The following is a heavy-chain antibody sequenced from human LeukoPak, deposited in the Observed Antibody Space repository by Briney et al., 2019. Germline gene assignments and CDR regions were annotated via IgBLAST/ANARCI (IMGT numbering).Heavy chain of an antibody. Sequence: ASVKVSCKASGYTFTSYDINWVRQATGQGFEWMGWMNPNSGNTGYAQKFQGRVTMTRNTSISTAYMELSSLRSEDTAVYYCARWVIDHSGWIYYYYGMDVWGQGTTVTVSS. CDR2: MNPNSGNT. J-gene: IGHJ6*02. D-gene: IGHD6-19*01. CDR1: GYTFTSYD. CDR3: ARWVIDHSGWIYYYYGMDV. V-gene: IGHV1-8*01.